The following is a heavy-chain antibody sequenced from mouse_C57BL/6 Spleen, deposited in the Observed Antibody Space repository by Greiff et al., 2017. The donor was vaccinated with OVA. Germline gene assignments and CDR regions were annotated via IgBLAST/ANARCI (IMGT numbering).Heavy chain of an antibody. D-gene: IGHD1-1*01. CDR3: ASPDGSSHYYYAMDY. CDR2: IRNKANGYTT. Sequence: EVQGVESGGGLVQPGGSLSLSCAASGFTFTDYYMSWVRQPPGKALEWLGFIRNKANGYTTEYSASVKGRFTISRDNSQSILYLQMNALRAEDSATYYCASPDGSSHYYYAMDYWGQGTSVTVAS. J-gene: IGHJ4*01. V-gene: IGHV7-3*01. CDR1: GFTFTDYY.